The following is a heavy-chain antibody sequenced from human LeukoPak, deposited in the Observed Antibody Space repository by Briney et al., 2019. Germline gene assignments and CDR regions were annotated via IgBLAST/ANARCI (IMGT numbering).Heavy chain of an antibody. CDR2: ISSSSYI. V-gene: IGHV3-21*01. J-gene: IGHJ6*03. CDR3: ARDSSGSYLNYYYYYMDV. CDR1: GFTFSSYS. D-gene: IGHD1-26*01. Sequence: KTGGSLRLSCAASGFTFSSYSMNWVRQAPGKGLEWVSSISSSSYIYYADSVKGRFTISRDNAKNSLYLQMNSLRAEDTAVYYCARDSSGSYLNYYYYYMDVWGKGTTVTVSS.